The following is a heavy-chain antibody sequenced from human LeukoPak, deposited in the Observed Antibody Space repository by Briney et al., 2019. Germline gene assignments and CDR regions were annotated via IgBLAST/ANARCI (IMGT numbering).Heavy chain of an antibody. D-gene: IGHD4-11*01. Sequence: LSLTCTVSGGSISSHYWSWIRQPPGKGLEWVSGISWNSGSIGYADSVKGRFTISRDNAKNSLYLQMNSLRAEDTALYYCAKIGYSNYEHYYYMDVWGKGTTVTVSS. CDR3: AKIGYSNYEHYYYMDV. J-gene: IGHJ6*03. CDR2: ISWNSGSI. CDR1: GGSISSHY. V-gene: IGHV3-9*01.